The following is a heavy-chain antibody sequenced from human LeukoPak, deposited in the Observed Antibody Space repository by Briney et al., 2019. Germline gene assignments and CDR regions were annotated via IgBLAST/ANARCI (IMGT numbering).Heavy chain of an antibody. J-gene: IGHJ5*02. CDR1: GYTFTSYG. Sequence: ASVKVSCKASGYTFTSYGISWVRQAPGQGLEWMGWISAYNGNTNYAQKLQGRVTMTIDTSTSTAYMELRSLRSDDTAVYYCARDGYSSSWFTNWFDPWGQGTLVTVSS. D-gene: IGHD6-13*01. CDR3: ARDGYSSSWFTNWFDP. V-gene: IGHV1-18*04. CDR2: ISAYNGNT.